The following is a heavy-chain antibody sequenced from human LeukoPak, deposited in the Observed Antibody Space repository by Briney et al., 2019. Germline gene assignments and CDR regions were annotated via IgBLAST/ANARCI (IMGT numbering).Heavy chain of an antibody. CDR3: ARDSELYYYDSSGYYDY. CDR1: GYTFTSYG. V-gene: IGHV1-18*01. J-gene: IGHJ4*02. CDR2: ISAYNGNT. D-gene: IGHD3-22*01. Sequence: ASVKVSCEASGYTFTSYGISWVRQAPGQGLEWMGWISAYNGNTNYAQKLQGRVTMTTDTSTSTAYMELRSLRSDDTAVYYCARDSELYYYDSSGYYDYWGQGTLVTVSS.